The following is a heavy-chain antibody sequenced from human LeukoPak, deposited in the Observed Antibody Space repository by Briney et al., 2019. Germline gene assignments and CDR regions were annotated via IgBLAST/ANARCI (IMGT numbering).Heavy chain of an antibody. CDR2: IKKDGSEE. Sequence: GGSLRLSCAAYGFPFSNYWMNWIRQAPGKGLEWVAGIKKDGSEEYYVDFVKGRFTISRDNAKNSLFLQMNSLRVDDTAVYYCVRDRGYSSFDYWGQGTLVTVSS. J-gene: IGHJ4*02. CDR1: GFPFSNYW. D-gene: IGHD5-18*01. CDR3: VRDRGYSSFDY. V-gene: IGHV3-7*01.